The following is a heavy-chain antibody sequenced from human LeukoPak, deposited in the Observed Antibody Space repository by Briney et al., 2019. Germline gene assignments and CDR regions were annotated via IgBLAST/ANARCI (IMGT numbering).Heavy chain of an antibody. D-gene: IGHD4-17*01. CDR1: GGTFSSYA. CDR3: ARLEITTVTTSDY. Sequence: SVKVSCKASGGTFSSYAISWVRQAPGQGLEWMGGIIPILGTANYAQKFQGRVTITADESTSTAYMELSSQRSEDTAVYYCARLEITTVTTSDYWGQGTLVTVSS. J-gene: IGHJ4*02. V-gene: IGHV1-69*01. CDR2: IIPILGTA.